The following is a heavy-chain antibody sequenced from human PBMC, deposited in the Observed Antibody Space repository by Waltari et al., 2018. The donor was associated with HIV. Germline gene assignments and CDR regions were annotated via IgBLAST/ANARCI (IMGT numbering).Heavy chain of an antibody. J-gene: IGHJ4*02. D-gene: IGHD3-10*01. CDR3: AKEGLRGIIIGDVGY. V-gene: IGHV3-23*01. CDR2: ITGSGDKT. Sequence: EVHLLESGGGLVQPGGSLRLPCAASGFTFRSYAMSWVRQAPGKGLEWVSSITGSGDKTYYADSVKGRFTMSRDNSKNTLYLQMNSLRAEDTALYYCAKEGLRGIIIGDVGYWGQGTLVTVSS. CDR1: GFTFRSYA.